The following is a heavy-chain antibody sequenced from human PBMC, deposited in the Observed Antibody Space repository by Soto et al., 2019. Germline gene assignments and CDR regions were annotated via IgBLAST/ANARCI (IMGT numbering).Heavy chain of an antibody. Sequence: PSETLSLTCAVSGASISNTDWWTWIRQPPGKGLEWIGHIYYSGNTDYNPSLKSRLAISIDTSKNQFSLKLSSVTAADTAVYFCAREGGESSDGLYYFDSWGQGSLVTVSS. V-gene: IGHV4-4*02. CDR2: IYYSGNT. D-gene: IGHD3-16*01. J-gene: IGHJ4*02. CDR1: GASISNTDW. CDR3: AREGGESSDGLYYFDS.